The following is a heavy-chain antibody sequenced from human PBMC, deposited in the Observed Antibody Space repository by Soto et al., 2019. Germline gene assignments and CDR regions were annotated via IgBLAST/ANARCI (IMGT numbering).Heavy chain of an antibody. V-gene: IGHV1-18*01. CDR2: LSVYKGDT. Sequence: VQAGAEVKKPGASEKVSCKPSGYTYNSSEISRVRQAAGPGRAWMGWLSVYKGDTNYAQKFKGRVTLTTDTSTSTAYMELRDLTPGDTAIYYCARIEYCSGGNCYSAFDIWGQGTLVTVSS. J-gene: IGHJ3*02. CDR3: ARIEYCSGGNCYSAFDI. D-gene: IGHD2-15*01. CDR1: GYTYNSSE.